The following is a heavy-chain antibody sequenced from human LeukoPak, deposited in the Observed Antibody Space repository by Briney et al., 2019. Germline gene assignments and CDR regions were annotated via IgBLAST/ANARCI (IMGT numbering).Heavy chain of an antibody. V-gene: IGHV3-53*01. CDR1: GFTVSSDS. Sequence: GGSLRLSCTVSGFTVSSDSMSWVRQAPGKGLEWVSFIYRGGSTHYSDSVKGRFTISRDNSKNTLYLQMNSLRAEDTAVYYCARRAGAYSHPYDYWGQGTLVTVSS. CDR2: IYRGGST. D-gene: IGHD4/OR15-4a*01. J-gene: IGHJ4*02. CDR3: ARRAGAYSHPYDY.